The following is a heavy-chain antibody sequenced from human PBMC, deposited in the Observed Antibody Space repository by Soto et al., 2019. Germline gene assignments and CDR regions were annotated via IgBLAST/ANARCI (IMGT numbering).Heavy chain of an antibody. CDR2: IYYSGST. CDR3: AIGRRALNHAFSFYCDLDV. J-gene: IGHJ6*02. V-gene: IGHV4-59*01. D-gene: IGHD3-3*02. Sequence: SQTLSLTCTVSGGSISSYYWSWIRQPPGKGLEWIGYIYYSGSTNYNPSLKSRVTISVDTSKNQFSLKLSSVTAADTAVYYCAIGRRALNHAFSFYCDLDVSAQ. CDR1: GGSISSYY.